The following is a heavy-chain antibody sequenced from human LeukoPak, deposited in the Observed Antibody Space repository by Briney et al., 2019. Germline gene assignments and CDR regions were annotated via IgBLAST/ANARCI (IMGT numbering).Heavy chain of an antibody. J-gene: IGHJ4*02. Sequence: GGSLRLSCAASGFTFSSYGMHWVRQAPGKGLEWVAVIWYDGSNKYYADSVKGRFTISRDNSKNTLYLQMNSLRAEDTALYYCARDYGSSWSRGYFDYWGQGTLVTVSS. CDR3: ARDYGSSWSRGYFDY. D-gene: IGHD6-13*01. V-gene: IGHV3-33*01. CDR1: GFTFSSYG. CDR2: IWYDGSNK.